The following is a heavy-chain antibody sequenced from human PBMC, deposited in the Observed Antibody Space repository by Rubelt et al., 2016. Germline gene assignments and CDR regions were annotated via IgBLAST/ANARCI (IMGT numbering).Heavy chain of an antibody. CDR2: IYHSGST. J-gene: IGHJ2*01. CDR1: GGSISSGGYY. D-gene: IGHD1-20*01. CDR3: ARDTVRGAPTKAPDVFPIISGCRHPKDNSPVVLACLITGYHPTSVTVTWY. Sequence: QVQLQESGPGLVKPSQTLSLTCTVSGGSISSGGYYWSWLRQHPGKGLEWIGSIYHSGSTYYNPSLKSRVTISVDPSKNHFSLKLGSVTAADTAVYYCARDTVRGAPTKAPDVFPIISGCRHPKDNSPVVLACLITGYHPTSVTVTWY. V-gene: IGHV4-39*07.